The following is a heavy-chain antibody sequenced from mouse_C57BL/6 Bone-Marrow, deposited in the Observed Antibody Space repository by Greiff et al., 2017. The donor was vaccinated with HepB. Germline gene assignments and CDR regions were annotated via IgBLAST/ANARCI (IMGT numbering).Heavy chain of an antibody. D-gene: IGHD1-1*01. CDR2: IDPEDGET. Sequence: EVQLQQSGAELVKPGASVKLSCTASGFNIKDYYMHWVKQRTEQGLEWIGRIDPEDGETKYAPKFPGKATITADTSSNTAYLQLSSLTSEDTAVYYCARGNYYTWFAYWGQGTLVTVSA. CDR3: ARGNYYTWFAY. CDR1: GFNIKDYY. V-gene: IGHV14-2*01. J-gene: IGHJ3*01.